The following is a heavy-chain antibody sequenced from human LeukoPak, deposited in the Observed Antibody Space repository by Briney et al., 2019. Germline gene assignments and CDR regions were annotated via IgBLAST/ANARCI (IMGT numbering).Heavy chain of an antibody. J-gene: IGHJ5*02. CDR2: IYYSGST. V-gene: IGHV4-39*07. CDR1: GGSISSSSYY. CDR3: AREGEVVVVPAARNWFDP. Sequence: SETLSLTCTVSGGSISSSSYYWGWIHQPPGKGLEWIGSIYYSGSTYYNPSLKSRVIISVDTSKKQFSLKLSSVTAADTAVYYCAREGEVVVVPAARNWFDPWGQGTLVTVSS. D-gene: IGHD2-2*01.